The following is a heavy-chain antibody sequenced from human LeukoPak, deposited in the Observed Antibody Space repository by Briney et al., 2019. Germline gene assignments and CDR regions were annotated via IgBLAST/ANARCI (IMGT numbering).Heavy chain of an antibody. Sequence: ASVKVSCKASGGTFSSYAISWVRQAPGQGLEWMGRIIPIFGTANYAQKFQGRVTITTDESTSTAYMELSSLRSEDTAAYYCARDGDSSGWYEVDYWGQGTLVTVSS. D-gene: IGHD6-19*01. CDR3: ARDGDSSGWYEVDY. CDR2: IIPIFGTA. J-gene: IGHJ4*02. V-gene: IGHV1-69*05. CDR1: GGTFSSYA.